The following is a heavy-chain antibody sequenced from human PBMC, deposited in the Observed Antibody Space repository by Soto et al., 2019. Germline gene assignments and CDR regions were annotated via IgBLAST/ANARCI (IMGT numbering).Heavy chain of an antibody. J-gene: IGHJ4*02. CDR1: GGSISSYY. CDR2: IYYSGST. Sequence: QVQLQESGPGLVKPSETLSITCTVSGGSISSYYWSWIRQPPGKRLEWIGYIYYSGSTNYNPSLKSRVTISVDTSQNQFSLKLSSVTAADTAVYYCQRTHGTGALRWVFDYWGQRPLVTVSS. CDR3: QRTHGTGALRWVFDY. D-gene: IGHD3-10*01. V-gene: IGHV4-59*08.